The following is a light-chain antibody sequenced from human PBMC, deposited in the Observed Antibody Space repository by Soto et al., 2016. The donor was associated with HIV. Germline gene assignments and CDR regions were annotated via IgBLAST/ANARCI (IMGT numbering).Light chain of an antibody. J-gene: IGLJ3*02. CDR1: SLRNYY. Sequence: SSELTQDPAVSVPLGQTVTITCQGDSLRNYYASWYQQKPGQAPILVIFGKNNWPSGIPDRFSGSSSGNTASLTITGAQAEDEADYYCNSRDSSGKHLVFGGGTKLTVL. CDR2: GKN. V-gene: IGLV3-19*01. CDR3: NSRDSSGKHLV.